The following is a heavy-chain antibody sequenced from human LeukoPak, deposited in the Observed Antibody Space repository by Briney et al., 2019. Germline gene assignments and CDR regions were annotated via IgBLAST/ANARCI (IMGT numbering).Heavy chain of an antibody. CDR2: INHSGST. V-gene: IGHV4-34*01. J-gene: IGHJ4*02. CDR3: ARVLRYFDWLLYAPHFDY. D-gene: IGHD3-9*01. Sequence: SETLSLTCAVYGGSFSGYYWSWIRQPPGKGLEWLGEINHSGSTNYNPSLKSRVTISVDTSKNQFSLRLSSVTAADTAVYYCARVLRYFDWLLYAPHFDYWGQGTLVTVSS. CDR1: GGSFSGYY.